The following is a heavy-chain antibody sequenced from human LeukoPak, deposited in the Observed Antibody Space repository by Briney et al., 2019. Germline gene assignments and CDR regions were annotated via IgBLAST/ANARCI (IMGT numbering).Heavy chain of an antibody. CDR1: EFTFSGYW. CDR2: INQDGSEK. Sequence: PGGSLRLSCAASEFTFSGYWMNWVRQAPGKGPEWVANINQDGSEKHYVDSVKGRFTISRDNAKNSLFLQMNSLRAEDTAVYYCAKSSDSSGYYYGDYYFDYWGQGTLVTVSS. J-gene: IGHJ4*02. D-gene: IGHD3-22*01. CDR3: AKSSDSSGYYYGDYYFDY. V-gene: IGHV3-7*03.